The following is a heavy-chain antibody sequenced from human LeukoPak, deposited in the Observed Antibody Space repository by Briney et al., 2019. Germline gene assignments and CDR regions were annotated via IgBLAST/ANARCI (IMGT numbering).Heavy chain of an antibody. D-gene: IGHD6-19*01. CDR3: ARDGVAGTRYYFDY. J-gene: IGHJ4*02. V-gene: IGHV1-2*02. Sequence: ASVKVSCKASGYTFTGYYMHWVRQALGQRLEWMGWINPNSGGTNYAQKFQGRVTMTRDTSISTAYMELSRLRSDDTAVYYCARDGVAGTRYYFDYWGQGTLVTVSS. CDR2: INPNSGGT. CDR1: GYTFTGYY.